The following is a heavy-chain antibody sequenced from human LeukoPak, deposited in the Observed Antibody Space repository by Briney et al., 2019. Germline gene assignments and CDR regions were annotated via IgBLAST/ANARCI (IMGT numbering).Heavy chain of an antibody. CDR3: ARRAYSGSYPSYFDY. V-gene: IGHV4-39*01. CDR2: IYYSGST. D-gene: IGHD1-26*01. J-gene: IGHJ4*02. Sequence: SETLSLTSTHSRDSTTSSSYYWASIHQPPRKGLEWIGSIYYSGSTYYNPSLRSRVTISVDTPKNQFFLKLSSVTASDTAVYYCARRAYSGSYPSYFDYWGQGTLVTVSS. CDR1: RDSTTSSSYY.